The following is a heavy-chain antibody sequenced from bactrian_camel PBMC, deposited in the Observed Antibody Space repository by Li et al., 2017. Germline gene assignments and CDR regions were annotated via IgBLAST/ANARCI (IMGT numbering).Heavy chain of an antibody. CDR3: KTDSALSGVWCTGDNY. Sequence: HVQLVESGGGSVQAGGSRRLSCVATGNTIGWQFHCMAWFRHAPGKAREGVAAIVNGGGQRYADSVKGRFTISQDNAKTTVYLQMNSLKPEDTAMYYCKTDSALSGVWCTGDNYWGQGTQVTVS. CDR2: IVNGGGQ. J-gene: IGHJ4*01. V-gene: IGHV3S53*01. D-gene: IGHD3*01. CDR1: GNTIGWQFHC.